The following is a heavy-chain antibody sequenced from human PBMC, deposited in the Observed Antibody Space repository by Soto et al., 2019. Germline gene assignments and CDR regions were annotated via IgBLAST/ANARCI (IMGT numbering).Heavy chain of an antibody. D-gene: IGHD2-15*01. V-gene: IGHV1-18*01. CDR2: ISPYNDDT. CDR1: GYSFSSYG. J-gene: IGHJ5*02. Sequence: ASVKVSCKASGYSFSSYGITWVRQAPGQGLEWLGWISPYNDDTKYAQRLQGRVTMTTDTSTSTVYMELRSLRSDDTAVYFCARDVRSGGKIYWFDPWGQGTLVTVSS. CDR3: ARDVRSGGKIYWFDP.